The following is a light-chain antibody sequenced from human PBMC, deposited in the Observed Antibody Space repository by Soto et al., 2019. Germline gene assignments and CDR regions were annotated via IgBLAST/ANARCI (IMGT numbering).Light chain of an antibody. V-gene: IGKV3-11*01. CDR2: DAS. J-gene: IGKJ5*01. CDR1: QSVSSN. CDR3: QQRSNWIT. Sequence: IGMPQSPATLSLSPGERAPLSCRASQSVSSNLAWYQQKPGQAPRLLISDASTRAAGIPDRLSGSGSGTDFTLTISSLEPEDFAVYYCQQRSNWITFGQGTRLEI.